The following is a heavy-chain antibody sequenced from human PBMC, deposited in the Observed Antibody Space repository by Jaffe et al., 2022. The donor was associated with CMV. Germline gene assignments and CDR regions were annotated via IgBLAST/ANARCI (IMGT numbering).Heavy chain of an antibody. Sequence: QITLKESGPTLVKPTQTLTLTCTFSGFSLSTSGVGVGWIRQPPGKALEWLALIYWDDDKRYSPSLKSRLTITKDTSKNQVVLTMTNMDPVDTATYYCAHNNYDFWSGYYKDYYYMDVWGKGTTVTVSS. CDR2: IYWDDDK. CDR3: AHNNYDFWSGYYKDYYYMDV. CDR1: GFSLSTSGVG. V-gene: IGHV2-5*02. D-gene: IGHD3-3*01. J-gene: IGHJ6*03.